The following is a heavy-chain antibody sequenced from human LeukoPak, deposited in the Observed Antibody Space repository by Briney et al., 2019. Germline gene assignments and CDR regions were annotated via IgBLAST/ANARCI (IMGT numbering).Heavy chain of an antibody. Sequence: SETLSLTCTVSGGSISSYYWSWIRQPPGKGLEWIGYIYYSGSTNYNPSLKSRVTISVDTSKNQFSLKLSSVTAADTAVYYYARDYSEYYYDSSGYYLPWDRAFGIWGQGTMVTVSS. CDR3: ARDYSEYYYDSSGYYLPWDRAFGI. V-gene: IGHV4-59*01. CDR2: IYYSGST. J-gene: IGHJ3*02. D-gene: IGHD3-22*01. CDR1: GGSISSYY.